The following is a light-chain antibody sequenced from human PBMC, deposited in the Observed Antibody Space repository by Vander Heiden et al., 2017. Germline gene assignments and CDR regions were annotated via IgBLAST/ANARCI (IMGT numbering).Light chain of an antibody. CDR3: QQYDKLPLT. Sequence: NVLMQSPGTLSLSPGQRATLSCRASQSLRRNSLAWYQQKPGQSPRLLIYGASNRAAGTPDRFSGSGSGTAFTLTISRLEPEDFAVYFCQQYDKLPLTFGGGTKVDLK. J-gene: IGKJ4*01. CDR2: GAS. V-gene: IGKV3-20*01. CDR1: QSLRRNS.